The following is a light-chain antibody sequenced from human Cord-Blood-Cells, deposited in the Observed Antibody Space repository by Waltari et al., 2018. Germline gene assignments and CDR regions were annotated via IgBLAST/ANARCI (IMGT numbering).Light chain of an antibody. CDR2: EDN. CDR3: QSYDSSNPWV. CDR1: SGSIHSNY. J-gene: IGLJ3*02. Sequence: NFMLTQPHSVSESPGTTVTISCTRRSGSIHSNYVQWYQQRPGSSPTTVNNEDNQRPTGFPDLFSASSDSSSNSASLTISELKTEDETDYYCQSYDSSNPWVFGGGTKLTVL. V-gene: IGLV6-57*01.